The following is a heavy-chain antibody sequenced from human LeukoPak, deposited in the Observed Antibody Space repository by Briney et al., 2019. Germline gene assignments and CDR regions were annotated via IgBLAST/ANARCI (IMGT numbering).Heavy chain of an antibody. V-gene: IGHV1-69*13. CDR2: IVPIFGTA. CDR1: GGTFSSYA. Sequence: GASVTVSCTASGGTFSSYAISWVRQAPGQGLEWMGGIVPIFGTANYAQKFQGRVTITADESTTTAYMELSSLRSADTAVYYCAGAPKLNYYEGFDYWGQGTLVTASS. J-gene: IGHJ4*02. D-gene: IGHD3-22*01. CDR3: AGAPKLNYYEGFDY.